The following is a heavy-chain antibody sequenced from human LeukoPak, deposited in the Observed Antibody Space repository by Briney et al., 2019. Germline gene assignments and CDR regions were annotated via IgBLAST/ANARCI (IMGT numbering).Heavy chain of an antibody. J-gene: IGHJ4*02. Sequence: ASVKISCKASGYTFTNYHINWVRQASGQGLEWMTWINPDTGDKGYARKFQDRVTITTDASISTAYMELSSLSSEDTAVYFCAGTTSMTASGYDYWGQGTLVSVSS. CDR3: AGTTSMTASGYDY. D-gene: IGHD2-21*02. CDR1: GYTFTNYH. CDR2: INPDTGDK. V-gene: IGHV1-8*03.